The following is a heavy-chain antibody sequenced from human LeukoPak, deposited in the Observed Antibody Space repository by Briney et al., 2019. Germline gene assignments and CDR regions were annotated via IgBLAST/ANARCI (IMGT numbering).Heavy chain of an antibody. CDR2: ISSDGDST. CDR3: ANRGDYAGR. CDR1: GFTFSSYA. Sequence: GGSLRLSCSASGFTFSSYAMRWVRQAPGKGLEYISAISSDGDSTYLTDSVKGRFTISRDNSKNTLYLQMSSLRAEDTAMYYCANRGDYAGRWGQGTLVTVSS. J-gene: IGHJ4*02. V-gene: IGHV3-64D*06. D-gene: IGHD4-17*01.